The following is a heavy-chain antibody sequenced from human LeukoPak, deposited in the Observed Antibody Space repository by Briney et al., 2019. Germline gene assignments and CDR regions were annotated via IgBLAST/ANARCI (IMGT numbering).Heavy chain of an antibody. CDR1: GFSLRTSGMC. D-gene: IGHD6-13*01. Sequence: ESGPTLVNPTQTLTLTCTFSGFSLRTSGMCVSWILQPPGKSLEWLARIDWDDDKYYSTSLKTRLTISKDTSKNQVVLTMTNMDPVDTATYYCARIAAAGTGFDYWGQGTLVTVSS. CDR2: IDWDDDK. J-gene: IGHJ4*02. V-gene: IGHV2-70*11. CDR3: ARIAAAGTGFDY.